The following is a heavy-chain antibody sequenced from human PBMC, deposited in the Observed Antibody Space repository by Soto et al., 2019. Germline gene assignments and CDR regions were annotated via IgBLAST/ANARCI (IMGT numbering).Heavy chain of an antibody. CDR1: GGSIIDSGSFY. D-gene: IGHD2-15*01. CDR2: IYYSGST. J-gene: IGHJ5*02. CDR3: ARGEVVASNWFDT. Sequence: QVQMQESGAALVKPSQTLYLTCSVSGGSIIDSGSFYWNWIPQHPGKGLEWIGYIYYSGSTYYNRSLKSPATISLDTSKNQFSLMLTSETAADTAIYYCARGEVVASNWFDTCGQGTLVTVSS. V-gene: IGHV4-31*01.